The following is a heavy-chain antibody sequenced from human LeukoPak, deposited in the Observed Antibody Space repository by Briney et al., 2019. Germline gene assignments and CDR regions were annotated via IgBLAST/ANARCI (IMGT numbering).Heavy chain of an antibody. J-gene: IGHJ4*02. CDR2: ISGSGDIT. CDR1: GFTFSGSA. CDR3: AKEVGATDY. Sequence: GGSLRLSCAASGFTFSGSAMSWVRQAPGKGLEWVSDISGSGDITYYADSVKGRFTISRDNSKNTLYLQMNSLRAEDTAVYYCAKEVGATDYWGQGTLVTVSS. D-gene: IGHD1-26*01. V-gene: IGHV3-23*01.